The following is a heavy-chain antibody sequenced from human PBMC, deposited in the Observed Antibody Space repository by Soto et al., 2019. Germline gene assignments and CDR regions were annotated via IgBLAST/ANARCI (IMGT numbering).Heavy chain of an antibody. CDR1: GFSFSSCG. CDR2: ISAGGDSA. Sequence: GGSLRLSCAASGFSFSSCGMSWVRQAPGKGLEWVSGISAGGDSADYADSVKGRFTISRDNSKNTLYLQMNSLGAEDTAMYYCAYSGGYYPRAYYFDYWGQGTLVTVSS. D-gene: IGHD1-26*01. CDR3: AYSGGYYPRAYYFDY. J-gene: IGHJ4*02. V-gene: IGHV3-23*01.